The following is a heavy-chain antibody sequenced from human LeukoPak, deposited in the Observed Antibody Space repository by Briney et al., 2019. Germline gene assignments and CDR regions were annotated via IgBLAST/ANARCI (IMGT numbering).Heavy chain of an antibody. V-gene: IGHV3-48*03. CDR2: ISSSGSTI. CDR3: ARDTYYYDSSGYTYFDY. D-gene: IGHD3-22*01. CDR1: GFTFSSYE. Sequence: PGGSLRLSCAASGFTFSSYEMNWVRQAPGKGLEWVSYISSSGSTIYYADSVKGRFTISRDNAKNSLYLRMNSLRAEDTAVYYCARDTYYYDSSGYTYFDYWGQGTLVTVSS. J-gene: IGHJ4*02.